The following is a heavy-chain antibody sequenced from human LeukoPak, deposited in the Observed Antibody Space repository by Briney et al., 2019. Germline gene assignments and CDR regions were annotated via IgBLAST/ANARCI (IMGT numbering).Heavy chain of an antibody. CDR1: GFTFSSYA. CDR3: ARDQGYYGSGSSNNWFDP. CDR2: ISYDGSNK. D-gene: IGHD3-10*01. Sequence: GRSLRLSCAASGFTFSSYAMQWVRQAQGKGLEWVAVISYDGSNKYYADSVKGRFTISRDNSKNTLYLQMNSLKAEDTAVYYCARDQGYYGSGSSNNWFDPWGQGTLVTVSS. J-gene: IGHJ5*02. V-gene: IGHV3-30*01.